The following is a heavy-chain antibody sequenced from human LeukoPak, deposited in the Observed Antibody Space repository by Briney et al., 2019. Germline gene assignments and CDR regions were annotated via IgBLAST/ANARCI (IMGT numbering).Heavy chain of an antibody. V-gene: IGHV4-30-4*01. CDR1: GGSISSGDYY. CDR2: IYYSGSA. Sequence: SETLSLTCTVSGGSISSGDYYWTWIRQPPGKGLEWIGYIYYSGSAYYNPSLKSRLTISVDTSKNQFSLKLSSVTAADTAVYYCARGLGSSWYGDWGQGTLVTVTS. D-gene: IGHD6-13*01. CDR3: ARGLGSSWYGD. J-gene: IGHJ4*02.